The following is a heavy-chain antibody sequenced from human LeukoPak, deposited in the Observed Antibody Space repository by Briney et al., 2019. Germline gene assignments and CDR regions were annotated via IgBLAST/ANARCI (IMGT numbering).Heavy chain of an antibody. CDR1: SVSISSTYYY. V-gene: IGHV4-39*01. D-gene: IGHD3-16*01. CDR2: FHYSGSN. CDR3: ARQATFGYAYAYYFDL. Sequence: SETLSLTCTVSSVSISSTYYYWGWIRQSPDKGLEWIGTFHYSGSNYYNPSLKSRITLSVDTSKNQFSLSLISVTAADTAVYFCARQATFGYAYAYYFDLWGQGTLVTVSS. J-gene: IGHJ4*02.